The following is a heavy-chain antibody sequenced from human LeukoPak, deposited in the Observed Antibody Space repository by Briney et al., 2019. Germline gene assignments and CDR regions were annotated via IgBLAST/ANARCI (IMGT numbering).Heavy chain of an antibody. CDR2: IYYSGST. V-gene: IGHV4-39*01. CDR3: ARICSSTSCLVDY. D-gene: IGHD2-2*01. Sequence: SETLSLTCTVSGGSISSNSYYWGWIRRPPGKGLEWIGTIYYSGSTHYNPSLRSRVTISVDTSKNQFSLKLSSVTAADTAMYYCARICSSTSCLVDYWGQGTLVTVSS. CDR1: GGSISSNSYY. J-gene: IGHJ4*02.